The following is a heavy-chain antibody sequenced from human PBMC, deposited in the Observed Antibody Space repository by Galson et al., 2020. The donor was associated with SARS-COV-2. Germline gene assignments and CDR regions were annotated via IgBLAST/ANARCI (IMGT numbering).Heavy chain of an antibody. V-gene: IGHV2-70*11. D-gene: IGHD6-19*01. CDR3: ARIDSSGYRGNY. CDR2: IDWDDDQ. Sequence: ESGPTLVKPTQTLTLTCTFSGFSLSTSGMCVSWIRQPPGKALEWLARIDWDDDQYYGTSLKTRLTISKDTSKNQVVLTMTNMDPVDTATYYCARIDSSGYRGNYWGQGTLVTVSS. CDR1: GFSLSTSGMC. J-gene: IGHJ4*02.